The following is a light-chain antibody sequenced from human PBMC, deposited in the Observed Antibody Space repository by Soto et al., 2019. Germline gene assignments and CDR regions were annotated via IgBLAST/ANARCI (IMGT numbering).Light chain of an antibody. CDR1: QSVSTN. Sequence: EIVMTQSPTTLSVSPGERATLYCRASQSVSTNLAWYQQKPGQVPSLLIYGASTRASGIPARFSGSGSGTEFTLTIGSLQSEDFVVYYCQQYSSSPSLGQGTRLEIK. J-gene: IGKJ5*01. V-gene: IGKV3-15*01. CDR3: QQYSSSPS. CDR2: GAS.